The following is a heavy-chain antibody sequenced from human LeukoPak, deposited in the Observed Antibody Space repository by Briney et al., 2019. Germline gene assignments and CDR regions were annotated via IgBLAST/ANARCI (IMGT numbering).Heavy chain of an antibody. CDR2: ISAYNGNT. J-gene: IGHJ6*02. Sequence: ASVKVSCKASGYTFTSYGISWVRQAPGQGLEWMGWISAYNGNTNYAQKLQGRDTMTTDTSTSTAYMELRSLRSDDTAVYYCARDGYNSYYYYYGMDVWGQGTTVTVSS. CDR3: ARDGYNSYYYYYGMDV. V-gene: IGHV1-18*01. CDR1: GYTFTSYG. D-gene: IGHD5-24*01.